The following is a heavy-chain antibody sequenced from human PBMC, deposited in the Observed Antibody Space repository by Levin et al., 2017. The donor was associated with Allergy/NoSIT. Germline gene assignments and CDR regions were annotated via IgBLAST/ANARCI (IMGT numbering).Heavy chain of an antibody. CDR2: ISYDGSYK. Sequence: PGGSLRLSCAASGLTFINYGMHWVRQAPGKGLEWVTYISYDGSYKYYADSVTGRFTISRDNSKNTLYLEMNSLRAEDTATYYCAKGRSAFCTRTSCPETEFDYWGQGTLVTVSS. V-gene: IGHV3-30*18. CDR1: GLTFINYG. D-gene: IGHD2-2*01. CDR3: AKGRSAFCTRTSCPETEFDY. J-gene: IGHJ4*02.